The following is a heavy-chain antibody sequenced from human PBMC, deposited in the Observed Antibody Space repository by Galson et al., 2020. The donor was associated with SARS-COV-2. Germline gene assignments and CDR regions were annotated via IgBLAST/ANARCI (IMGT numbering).Heavy chain of an antibody. V-gene: IGHV3-33*01. J-gene: IGHJ3*02. CDR3: AREDLIVGATPGAFDI. CDR2: IWYDGSNK. D-gene: IGHD1-26*01. Sequence: GESLKISCAASGFTFSSYGMHWVRQAPGKGLEWVAVIWYDGSNKYYADSVKGRFTISRDNSKNTLYLQMNSLRAEDTAVYYCAREDLIVGATPGAFDIWGQGTMVTVSS. CDR1: GFTFSSYG.